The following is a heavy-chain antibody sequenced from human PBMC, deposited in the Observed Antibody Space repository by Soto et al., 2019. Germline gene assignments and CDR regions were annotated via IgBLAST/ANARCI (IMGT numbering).Heavy chain of an antibody. V-gene: IGHV4-4*02. J-gene: IGHJ5*02. D-gene: IGHD3-10*01. CDR1: GGSISSSNW. Sequence: PSETLSLTCAVSGGSISSSNWWSWVRQPPGKGLEWIGEIYHSGSTNYNPSLKSRVTISVDKSKNQFSLKLSSVTAADTAVYYCARRLWFGEPTNNWFDPWGQGTLVTISS. CDR3: ARRLWFGEPTNNWFDP. CDR2: IYHSGST.